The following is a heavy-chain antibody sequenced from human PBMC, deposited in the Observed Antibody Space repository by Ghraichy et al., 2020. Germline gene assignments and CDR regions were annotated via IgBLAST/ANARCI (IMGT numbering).Heavy chain of an antibody. V-gene: IGHV3-48*01. J-gene: IGHJ6*02. CDR3: ARDEPPQEMATDSLGGYYYGMDV. D-gene: IGHD5-24*01. CDR1: GFTFSSYS. Sequence: GGSLRLSCAASGFTFSSYSMNWVRQAPGKGLEWVSYISSSSSTIYYADSVKGRFTISRDNAKNSLYLQMNSLRAEDTAVYYCARDEPPQEMATDSLGGYYYGMDVWGQGTTVTVSS. CDR2: ISSSSSTI.